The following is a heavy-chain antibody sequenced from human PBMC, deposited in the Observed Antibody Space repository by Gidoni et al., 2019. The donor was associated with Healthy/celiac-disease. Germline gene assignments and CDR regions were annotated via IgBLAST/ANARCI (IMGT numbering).Heavy chain of an antibody. V-gene: IGHV3-64*01. CDR3: ARHQGDFWSGYYWYYYYGMDV. CDR2: ISSNGGST. CDR1: GFTFSSYA. D-gene: IGHD3-3*01. J-gene: IGHJ6*02. Sequence: EVQLVESGGGLVQPGGSLRLSCAASGFTFSSYAMHWVRQAPGKGLEYVSAISSNGGSTYYANSVKGRFTISRDNSKNTLYLQMGSLRAEDMAVYYCARHQGDFWSGYYWYYYYGMDVWGQGTTVTVSS.